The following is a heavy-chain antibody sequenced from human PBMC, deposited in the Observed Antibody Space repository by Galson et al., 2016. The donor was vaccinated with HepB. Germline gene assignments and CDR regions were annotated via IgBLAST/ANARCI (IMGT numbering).Heavy chain of an antibody. CDR3: ASMGGGSGSWYKD. CDR2: ISGSGDTT. D-gene: IGHD6-13*01. CDR1: GFTFSSYP. Sequence: SLRLSCAASGFTFSSYPMSWVRQAPGKELEWVSRISGSGDTTNYADSVRGRFTISRDNSKSTLFLQLSSLRAGDTAVYYCASMGGGSGSWYKDWGQGNLVTVSS. J-gene: IGHJ4*02. V-gene: IGHV3-23*01.